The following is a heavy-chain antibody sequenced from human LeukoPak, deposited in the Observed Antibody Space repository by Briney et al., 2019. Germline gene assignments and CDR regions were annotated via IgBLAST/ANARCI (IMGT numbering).Heavy chain of an antibody. CDR2: IYTSGST. V-gene: IGHV4-4*09. J-gene: IGHJ4*02. CDR1: GGSISSYY. D-gene: IGHD6-13*01. CDR3: ARHLYSSNVGGYFDY. Sequence: SETLSLTCTVSGGSISSYYWNWIRQPPGKGLEWIGYIYTSGSTNYNPSLKSRVTISVDTSKNQFSLKLSSVTAADTAVYYCARHLYSSNVGGYFDYWGQGTLVTVSS.